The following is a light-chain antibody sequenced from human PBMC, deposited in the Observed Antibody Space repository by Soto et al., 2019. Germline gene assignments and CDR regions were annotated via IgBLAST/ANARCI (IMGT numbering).Light chain of an antibody. CDR1: RDISTW. CDR3: QEYSRD. Sequence: DIQMTQSPSTLSASVGDRVTITCRASRDISTWLAWYQQKPGKAPKVLIYEASNLESEVPSRFSGSGSGTEFTLTISSLQPDDFAAYYCQEYSRDFGGGTRVEIK. V-gene: IGKV1-5*01. J-gene: IGKJ4*01. CDR2: EAS.